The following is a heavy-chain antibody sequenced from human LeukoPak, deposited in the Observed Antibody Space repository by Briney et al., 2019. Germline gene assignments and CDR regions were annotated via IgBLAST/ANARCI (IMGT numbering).Heavy chain of an antibody. Sequence: ASVEVSCKASGGTFSSYAISWVRQAPGQGLEWMGRIIPILGIANYAQKFQGRVTITADKSTSTAYMELSSLRSEDTAVYYCARIIAVAGTDLQDYWGQGTLVTVSS. V-gene: IGHV1-69*04. J-gene: IGHJ4*02. CDR3: ARIIAVAGTDLQDY. CDR2: IIPILGIA. CDR1: GGTFSSYA. D-gene: IGHD6-19*01.